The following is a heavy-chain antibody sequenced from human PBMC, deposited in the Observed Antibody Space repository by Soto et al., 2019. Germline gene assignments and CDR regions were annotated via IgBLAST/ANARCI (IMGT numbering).Heavy chain of an antibody. D-gene: IGHD3-3*01. V-gene: IGHV3-30*18. CDR1: GFTFSSYG. Sequence: PGGSLRLSCAASGFTFSSYGMHWVRQAPGKGLEWVAVISYDGSNKYYADSVKGRFTISRDNSKNTLYLQMNSLRAEDTAVYYCAKGLRFLEWLRPPLYYGMDVCGQGTTVTVYS. CDR3: AKGLRFLEWLRPPLYYGMDV. CDR2: ISYDGSNK. J-gene: IGHJ6*02.